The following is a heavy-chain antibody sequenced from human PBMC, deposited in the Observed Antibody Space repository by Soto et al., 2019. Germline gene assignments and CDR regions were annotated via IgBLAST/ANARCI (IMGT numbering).Heavy chain of an antibody. D-gene: IGHD4-17*01. CDR3: ARGGMTTVEGNWFDP. Sequence: QVQLVQSGAEVKKPGASVMVSCKASGYTFTSYYMHWVRQAPGQGLEWMGIINPSGGSTSYAQKFQGRVTMTRDTSTSTVYMELSSLRSEDTAVYYCARGGMTTVEGNWFDPWGQGTLVTVSS. J-gene: IGHJ5*02. CDR2: INPSGGST. V-gene: IGHV1-46*01. CDR1: GYTFTSYY.